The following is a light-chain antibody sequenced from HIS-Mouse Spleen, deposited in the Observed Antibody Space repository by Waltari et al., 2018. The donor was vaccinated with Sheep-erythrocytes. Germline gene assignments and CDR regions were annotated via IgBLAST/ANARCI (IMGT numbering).Light chain of an antibody. Sequence: QSALTQPRSVSGSPGQSVTISCTGTSSDVGGSNVVPWYQQHPGQAPKLMIYDVSKRPSGVPDRFSGSKSGNTASLTISGLQAEDEADYYCCSYAGSYNHVFATGTKVTVL. J-gene: IGLJ1*01. CDR1: SSDVGGSNV. CDR3: CSYAGSYNHV. V-gene: IGLV2-11*01. CDR2: DVS.